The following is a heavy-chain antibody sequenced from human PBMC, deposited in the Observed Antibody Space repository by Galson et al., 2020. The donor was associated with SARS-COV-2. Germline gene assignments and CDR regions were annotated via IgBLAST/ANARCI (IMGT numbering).Heavy chain of an antibody. CDR3: ARRGVYSGYAHVDY. CDR2: IYYSGST. V-gene: IGHV4-39*01. D-gene: IGHD5-12*01. J-gene: IGHJ4*02. CDR1: GGSISSSSYY. Sequence: ETSETLSLTCTVSGGSISSSSYYWGWIRQPPGKGLEWIGSIYYSGSTYYNPSLKSRVTISVDTSKNQFSLKLSSVTAADTAVYYCARRGVYSGYAHVDYWGQGTLVTVSS.